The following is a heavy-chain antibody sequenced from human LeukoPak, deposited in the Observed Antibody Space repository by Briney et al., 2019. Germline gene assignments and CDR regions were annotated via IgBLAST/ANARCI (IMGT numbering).Heavy chain of an antibody. J-gene: IGHJ4*02. V-gene: IGHV1-8*03. CDR3: ARGLDSSGYISGY. CDR1: GYTFTSYD. D-gene: IGHD3-22*01. CDR2: MNPNSGNT. Sequence: GASVKVSCKAPGYTFTSYDINWVRQATGQGLEWMGWMNPNSGNTGYAQKFQGRVTITRNTSISTAYMELSSLRSEDTAVYYCARGLDSSGYISGYWGQGTLVTVSS.